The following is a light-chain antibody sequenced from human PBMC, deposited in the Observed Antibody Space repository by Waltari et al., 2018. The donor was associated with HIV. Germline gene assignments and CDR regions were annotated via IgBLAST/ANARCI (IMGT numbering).Light chain of an antibody. J-gene: IGKJ4*01. CDR3: QQTYTTPVT. V-gene: IGKV1-39*01. CDR1: QSISSY. CDR2: AAS. Sequence: DIQMTQSPSSLSASVGDRVTITCRASQSISSYLNWYYHKPGKAPKLLIYAASSLEIGVPSRFSGSGSGSGTDFTLTISSLQPEDFATYYCQQTYTTPVTFGGGTMVEIK.